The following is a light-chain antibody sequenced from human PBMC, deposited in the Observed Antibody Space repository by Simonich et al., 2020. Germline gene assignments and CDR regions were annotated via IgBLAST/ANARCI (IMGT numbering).Light chain of an antibody. CDR2: QDS. V-gene: IGLV3-1*01. J-gene: IGLJ2*01. CDR1: KWRDKY. CDR3: QAWDSSTYVV. Sequence: SYELTQPPSVSVSPGQTASITCSGDKWRDKYSCWYQQKPGQSPVLVIYQDSKRPSGIPERFSGSNSGNTATLTISGTQAMDEADYYCQAWDSSTYVVFGGGTKLTVL.